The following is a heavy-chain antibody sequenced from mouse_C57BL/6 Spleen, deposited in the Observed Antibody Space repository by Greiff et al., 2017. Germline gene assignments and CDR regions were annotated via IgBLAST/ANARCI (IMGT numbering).Heavy chain of an antibody. CDR2: IDPEDGDT. D-gene: IGHD1-1*01. V-gene: IGHV14-1*01. J-gene: IGHJ2*01. CDR3: TTHYYGTPFDY. CDR1: GFNIKDYY. Sequence: EVQLQQSGAELVRPGASVKLSCTASGFNIKDYYMHWVKQRPEQGLEWIGRIDPEDGDTEYAPKFQGKATMTADTSSNTAYLQLSSLTSADTAVYYCTTHYYGTPFDYWGQGTTLTVSS.